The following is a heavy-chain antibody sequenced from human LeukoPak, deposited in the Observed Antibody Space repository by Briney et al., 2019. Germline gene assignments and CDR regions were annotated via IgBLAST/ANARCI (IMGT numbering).Heavy chain of an antibody. CDR2: INHSGST. J-gene: IGHJ4*02. D-gene: IGHD3-3*01. Sequence: PSETLSLTCAVYGGSFSGYYWSWIRQPPGKGLEWIGEINHSGSTNYNPSLKSRVTISVDTSKNQFSLKLSSVTAADTAVYYCARKVLRFLEWLSSPYYFDYWGQGTLVTVSS. V-gene: IGHV4-34*01. CDR1: GGSFSGYY. CDR3: ARKVLRFLEWLSSPYYFDY.